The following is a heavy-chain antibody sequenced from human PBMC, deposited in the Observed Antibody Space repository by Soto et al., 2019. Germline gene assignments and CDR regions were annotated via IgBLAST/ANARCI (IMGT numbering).Heavy chain of an antibody. CDR3: ARDILTGKVYGVDV. Sequence: QVQLVQSGAEEKKPGASVKVSCKASGYTFTSYAMHWVRQAPGQRLEWMGWINAGNGNTKYSQKFQGRVTITRDTSASTAYMELSSLRSEDTAVYYCARDILTGKVYGVDVWGQGTTVTVSS. CDR1: GYTFTSYA. V-gene: IGHV1-3*05. CDR2: INAGNGNT. J-gene: IGHJ6*02. D-gene: IGHD3-9*01.